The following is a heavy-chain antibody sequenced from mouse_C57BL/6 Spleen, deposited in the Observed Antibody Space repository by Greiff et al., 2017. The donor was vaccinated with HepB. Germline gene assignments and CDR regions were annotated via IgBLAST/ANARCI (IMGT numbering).Heavy chain of an antibody. D-gene: IGHD2-5*01. CDR2: IDPSDSET. Sequence: VKLQQPGAELVRPGSSVKLSCKASGYTFTSYWMHWVKQRPIQGLEWIGNIDPSDSETHYNQKFKDKATLTVDKSSSTAYMQLSSLTSEDSAVYYCARGGFYYSRTRDYAMDYWGQGTSVTVSS. CDR3: ARGGFYYSRTRDYAMDY. V-gene: IGHV1-52*01. J-gene: IGHJ4*01. CDR1: GYTFTSYW.